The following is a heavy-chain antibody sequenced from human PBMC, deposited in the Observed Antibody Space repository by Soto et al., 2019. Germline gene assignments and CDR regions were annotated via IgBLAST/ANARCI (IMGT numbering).Heavy chain of an antibody. CDR2: IYYSGST. D-gene: IGHD1-26*01. V-gene: IGHV4-59*08. J-gene: IGHJ4*02. Sequence: QVQLQESGPGLVKPSETLSLTCTVSGGSISSYYWSWIRQPPGKGLEWIGYIYYSGSTNYNPSLKSRVTISVDTSKNQFSLKLSSVTAADTAVYYCARHRRATDYWGQGILVTVSS. CDR1: GGSISSYY. CDR3: ARHRRATDY.